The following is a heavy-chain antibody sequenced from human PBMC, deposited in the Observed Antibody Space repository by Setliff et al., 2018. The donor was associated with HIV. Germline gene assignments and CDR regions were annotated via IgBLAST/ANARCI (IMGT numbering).Heavy chain of an antibody. V-gene: IGHV7-4-1*02. CDR3: ARNSPFPPSSGAHFDF. CDR1: GYSFTTYS. Sequence: RASVKVSCKASGYSFTTYSINWLRQAPGQGPEWMGWIHTSTGKPTYVRDFTGRFVFSLDTSVNTAFLQISDLKTEDTAVYYCARNSPFPPSSGAHFDFLGPGTLVTVSS. D-gene: IGHD3-22*01. CDR2: IHTSTGKP. J-gene: IGHJ4*02.